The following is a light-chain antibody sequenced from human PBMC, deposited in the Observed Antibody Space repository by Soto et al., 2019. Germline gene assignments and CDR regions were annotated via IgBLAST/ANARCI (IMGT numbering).Light chain of an antibody. V-gene: IGKV3-15*01. CDR2: GAS. Sequence: EIVMTQSPATLSVSPGERATLSCRASQSVSSNLAWYQQKPGQAPRLLIYGASTRATGIPARFSGSGSGTEFALTINSLQSEDFAIYYCHHYNNWPPWTFGQGTKVEIK. J-gene: IGKJ1*01. CDR3: HHYNNWPPWT. CDR1: QSVSSN.